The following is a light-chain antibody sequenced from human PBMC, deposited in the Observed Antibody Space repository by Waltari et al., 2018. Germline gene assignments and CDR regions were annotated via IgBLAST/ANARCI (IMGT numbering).Light chain of an antibody. CDR1: ESVGSK. CDR2: DAS. V-gene: IGKV3-11*01. CDR3: QQRSSWPIT. J-gene: IGKJ3*01. Sequence: EIVLKQSPAMLAMSAGERATNCCRASESVGSKVTWYQQKRGQPPRLLVYDASYRASGIPPRFSGSGSGTDFTLTISSLEPDDFAVYYCQQRSSWPITFGPGTKVDFK.